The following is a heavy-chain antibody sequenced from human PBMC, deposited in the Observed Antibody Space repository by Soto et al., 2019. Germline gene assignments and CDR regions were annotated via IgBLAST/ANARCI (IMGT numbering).Heavy chain of an antibody. CDR2: IYWDDDK. CDR3: AYRPPTVTTPRPFDY. D-gene: IGHD4-17*01. CDR1: GFSLRTSGVG. V-gene: IGHV2-5*02. Sequence: QITLKESGPTLVKPTQTLTLTCTFSGFSLRTSGVGVGWIRQPPGKALEWLALIYWDDDKRYSPSLKSRLTITKDTSKNQVVLTMTNMDPVDTATYYFAYRPPTVTTPRPFDYWGQGTLVTVSS. J-gene: IGHJ4*02.